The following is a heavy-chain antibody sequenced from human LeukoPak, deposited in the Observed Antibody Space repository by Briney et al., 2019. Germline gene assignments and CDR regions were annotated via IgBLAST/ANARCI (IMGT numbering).Heavy chain of an antibody. CDR3: ARDRIWSGYYGSFDY. V-gene: IGHV4-38-2*02. J-gene: IGHJ4*02. D-gene: IGHD3-3*01. Sequence: SETLSLTCTVSGYSISSGYYWGWIRQPPGKGLEWIGSIYHSGSTYYNPSLKSRVTISVDTSKNQFSLKLSSVTAADTAVYYCARDRIWSGYYGSFDYWGQGTLVTVSS. CDR2: IYHSGST. CDR1: GYSISSGYY.